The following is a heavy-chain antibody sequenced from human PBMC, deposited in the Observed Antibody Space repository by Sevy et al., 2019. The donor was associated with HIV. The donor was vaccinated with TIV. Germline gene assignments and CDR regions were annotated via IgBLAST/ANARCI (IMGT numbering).Heavy chain of an antibody. V-gene: IGHV3-11*01. J-gene: IGHJ4*02. CDR3: AREVSSSRGDLDN. CDR2: ISNSGNTI. Sequence: GWSLRLSCAASGFTFNDYYMTWIRQAPGKGLEWVSHISNSGNTIKYADSVKGRFTISRDNAKNSLYLQMNSLRAEDTAVYYCAREVSSSRGDLDNWGQGTLVTVSS. D-gene: IGHD6-13*01. CDR1: GFTFNDYY.